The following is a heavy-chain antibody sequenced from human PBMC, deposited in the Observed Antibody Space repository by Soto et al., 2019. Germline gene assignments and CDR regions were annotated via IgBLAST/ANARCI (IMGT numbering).Heavy chain of an antibody. Sequence: RSLRLSCAASGFTFSSYGMHWVRQAPGQGLEWVAVISYDGSNKYYADSVKGRFTISRDNSKNTLYLQMNSLRAEDTAVYYCAKDLYSGSYYYFDYWGQGTLVTVSS. CDR3: AKDLYSGSYYYFDY. CDR2: ISYDGSNK. V-gene: IGHV3-30*18. D-gene: IGHD1-26*01. CDR1: GFTFSSYG. J-gene: IGHJ4*02.